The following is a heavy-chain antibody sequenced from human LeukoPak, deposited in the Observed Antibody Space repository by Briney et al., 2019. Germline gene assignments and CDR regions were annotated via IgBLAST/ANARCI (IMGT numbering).Heavy chain of an antibody. CDR2: ISGSGGST. J-gene: IGHJ4*02. CDR1: GFTFSNSG. V-gene: IGHV3-23*01. CDR3: AKDGRGGSGWLTMNEFDY. D-gene: IGHD6-19*01. Sequence: GGSLRLSCAASGFTFSNSGMHWVRQAPGKGLEWVSAISGSGGSTYYADSVKGRFTISRDNSKNTLYLQMNSLRAEDTAVYYCAKDGRGGSGWLTMNEFDYWGQGTLVTVSS.